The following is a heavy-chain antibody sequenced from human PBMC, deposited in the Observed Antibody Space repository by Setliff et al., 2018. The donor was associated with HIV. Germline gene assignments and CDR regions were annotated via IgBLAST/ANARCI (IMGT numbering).Heavy chain of an antibody. D-gene: IGHD3-10*01. J-gene: IGHJ5*02. Sequence: PSETLSLTCTAPSVSVSPDSYNWNWIRQTPGKGLEWIGTFFHTGGITYNPSLRSRVTMSADTAESLLSLRLILVTAADTGVYYCGRGWFDPWGQGTLATVS. CDR2: FFHTGGI. V-gene: IGHV4-61*01. CDR3: GRGWFDP. CDR1: SVSVSPDSYN.